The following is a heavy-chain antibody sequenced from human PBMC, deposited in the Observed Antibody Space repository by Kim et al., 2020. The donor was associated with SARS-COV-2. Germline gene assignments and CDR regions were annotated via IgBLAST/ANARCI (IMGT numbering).Heavy chain of an antibody. V-gene: IGHV5-51*01. CDR3: ARRGGQRDNWFDP. CDR2: IYPGDSDT. J-gene: IGHJ5*02. Sequence: GESLKISCKGSGYSFTSYWIGWVRQMPGKGLEWMGIIYPGDSDTRYSPPFQGQVTISADKSISTAYLQWSSLQASDTAMYYCARRGGQRDNWFDPWGQGTLVTVSS. D-gene: IGHD3-10*01. CDR1: GYSFTSYW.